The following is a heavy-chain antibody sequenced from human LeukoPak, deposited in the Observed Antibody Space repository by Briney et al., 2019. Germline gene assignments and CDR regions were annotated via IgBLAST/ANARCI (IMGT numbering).Heavy chain of an antibody. CDR2: IYHSGST. CDR3: ARDLGEGYFDY. V-gene: IGHV4-30-2*01. Sequence: PRTLSLTCAVSGGSISSGGYSWSWIRQPPGKGLEWIGYIYHSGSTYYNPSLKSRVTISVDRSKNQFSLKLSSVTAADTAVYYCARDLGEGYFDYWGQGTLVTVSS. D-gene: IGHD3-16*01. CDR1: GGSISSGGYS. J-gene: IGHJ4*02.